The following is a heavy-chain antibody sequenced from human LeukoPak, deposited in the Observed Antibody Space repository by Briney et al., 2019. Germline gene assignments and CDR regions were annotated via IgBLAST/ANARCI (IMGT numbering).Heavy chain of an antibody. CDR1: GFTFISYW. V-gene: IGHV3-74*03. J-gene: IGHJ4*02. CDR2: INNDGSST. D-gene: IGHD1-26*01. CDR3: ARESGRSYYLNY. Sequence: GGSLRLSCAASGFTFISYWMHWVRQAPGKGLVWVARINNDGSSTTCADSVKGRFTISRDNAKNTVYLHMNSLRAEDTAVYYCARESGRSYYLNYWGQGNLVTVSS.